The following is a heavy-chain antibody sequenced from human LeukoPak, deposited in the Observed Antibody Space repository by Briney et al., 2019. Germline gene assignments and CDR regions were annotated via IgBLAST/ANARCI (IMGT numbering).Heavy chain of an antibody. Sequence: GGSLRLSCAASGFTFSSYAMSWVRQAPGKGLEWVSAISGSGGSTYYADSVKGRFTISRDNSKNTLYLQKNSLRAEDTAVYYCANVLLWFGEPLDYWGQGTLVTVSS. CDR2: ISGSGGST. CDR1: GFTFSSYA. CDR3: ANVLLWFGEPLDY. V-gene: IGHV3-23*01. J-gene: IGHJ4*02. D-gene: IGHD3-10*01.